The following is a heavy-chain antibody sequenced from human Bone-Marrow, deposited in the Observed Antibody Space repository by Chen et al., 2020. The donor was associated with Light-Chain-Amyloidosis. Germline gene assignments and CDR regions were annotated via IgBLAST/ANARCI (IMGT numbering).Heavy chain of an antibody. J-gene: IGHJ4*02. CDR1: GYTFTDYY. CDR3: ARLFSGDDYGEAYFDF. V-gene: IGHV1-2*02. D-gene: IGHD4-17*01. CDR2: INPRSGGT. Sequence: QVELVQSGAAVKKPGASVKVSCRVSGYTFTDYYIHWVRQAPGQGLEWMGWINPRSGGTDYAQKFQGGVILTTDTSVNTAYMEVTSLGSDDTAIYYCARLFSGDDYGEAYFDFWGQGTLVTVSS.